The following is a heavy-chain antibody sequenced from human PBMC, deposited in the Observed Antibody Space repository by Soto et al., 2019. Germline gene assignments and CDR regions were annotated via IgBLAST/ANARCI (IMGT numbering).Heavy chain of an antibody. Sequence: PGGSLRLSCAASGVTFRSYWMHWVRQAPGKGLVWVSRINSDGSSTSYADSVKGRFTISRDNAKSTLFLQMNCLRAEDTAVYYCARGSSSSWYGGALDIWGQGTVVTVSS. D-gene: IGHD6-13*01. CDR1: GVTFRSYW. CDR2: INSDGSST. J-gene: IGHJ3*02. CDR3: ARGSSSSWYGGALDI. V-gene: IGHV3-74*01.